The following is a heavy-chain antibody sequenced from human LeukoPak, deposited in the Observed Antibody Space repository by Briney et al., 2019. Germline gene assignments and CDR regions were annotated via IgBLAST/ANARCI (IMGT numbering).Heavy chain of an antibody. D-gene: IGHD3-3*01. Sequence: GGSLRLSCAASGFTFEDFTMHWVRQVPRKGLEWVSLISWHGVTTYYADSVKGRFTISRDNSKNSLYLQLNSLRAEDGALYYCAKERSAFFDYWGQGTLVTVAS. CDR1: GFTFEDFT. CDR2: ISWHGVTT. CDR3: AKERSAFFDY. V-gene: IGHV3-43*01. J-gene: IGHJ4*02.